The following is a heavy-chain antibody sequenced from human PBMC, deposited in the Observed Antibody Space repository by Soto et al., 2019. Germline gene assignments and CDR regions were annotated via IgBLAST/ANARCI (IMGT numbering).Heavy chain of an antibody. J-gene: IGHJ2*01. D-gene: IGHD4-17*01. V-gene: IGHV3-30*18. CDR1: GFTFSRYG. CDR2: ISYDGNNQ. CDR3: AKDHDGYGDYFAL. Sequence: QVQLVESGGGVVQPGRSLRLSCEASGFTFSRYGMHWVRQAPGKGLEWVAVISYDGNNQYYADSMKGRFTISRDNSKNTLSLQMNSLRPEDTAVYYCAKDHDGYGDYFALWGRGTLVIVSS.